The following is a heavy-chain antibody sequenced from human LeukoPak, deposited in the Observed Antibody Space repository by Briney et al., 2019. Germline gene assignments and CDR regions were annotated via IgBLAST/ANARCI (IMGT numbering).Heavy chain of an antibody. Sequence: GGSPSPSRAASGFTFSSYEMNWVRQAPGKGLEWVSYISSSGSTIYYADSVKGRFTISRDNAKNSLYLQMNSLRAEDTAVYYCARGSVWPDIFFDYWGKGILVTVSS. D-gene: IGHD3-3*02. V-gene: IGHV3-48*03. CDR3: ARGSVWPDIFFDY. CDR1: GFTFSSYE. CDR2: ISSSGSTI. J-gene: IGHJ4*02.